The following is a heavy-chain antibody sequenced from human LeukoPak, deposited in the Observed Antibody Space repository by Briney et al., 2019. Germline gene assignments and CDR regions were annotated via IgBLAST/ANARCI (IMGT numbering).Heavy chain of an antibody. CDR3: ARANYEILTGYLYFDY. D-gene: IGHD3-9*01. CDR1: GFTVNSHY. V-gene: IGHV3-66*01. CDR2: IYSGGST. J-gene: IGHJ4*02. Sequence: GGSLRLSCAASGFTVNSHYMSWVRQAPGKGLEWVSIIYSGGSTHYGDSVKGRFTISRDNSKNTLYLQMNSLSAEDTAVYYCARANYEILTGYLYFDYWGQGTLVTVSS.